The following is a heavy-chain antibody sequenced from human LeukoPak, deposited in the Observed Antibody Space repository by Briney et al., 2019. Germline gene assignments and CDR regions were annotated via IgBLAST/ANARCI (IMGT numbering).Heavy chain of an antibody. CDR1: GHTFTGYY. V-gene: IGHV1-2*04. Sequence: ASVKVSCKASGHTFTGYYMHWVRQAPGQGLEWMGWINPNSGGTNYAQKFQGWVTMTRDTSISTAYMELSRLRSDDTAVYYCARVEGGVRGVMLYGMDVWGQGTTVTVSS. CDR3: ARVEGGVRGVMLYGMDV. CDR2: INPNSGGT. J-gene: IGHJ6*02. D-gene: IGHD3-10*01.